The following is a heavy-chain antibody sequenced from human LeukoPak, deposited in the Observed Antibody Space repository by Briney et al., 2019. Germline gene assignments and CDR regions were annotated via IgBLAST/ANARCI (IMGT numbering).Heavy chain of an antibody. CDR2: ISSSSSTI. D-gene: IGHD6-19*01. J-gene: IGHJ6*02. CDR1: GFTFSSYI. V-gene: IGHV3-48*02. Sequence: GGSLRLSCAASGFTFSSYIMNWVRQAPPKGLEWVSYISSSSSTIYYAHSVKGRFTISRENTKNSLYLQMNSLIDEDTAVYYCARDHMEWLVRLYYYYCMDVWGQGTTVTVSS. CDR3: ARDHMEWLVRLYYYYCMDV.